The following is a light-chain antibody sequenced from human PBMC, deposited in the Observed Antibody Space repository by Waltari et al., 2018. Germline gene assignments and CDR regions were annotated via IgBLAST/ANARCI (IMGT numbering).Light chain of an antibody. Sequence: EIVLTQSPGTLSLSAGERATLSCRASRSVETTRLGWYQQKPGQAPRLLIYDTSIRATGIPDRFSGSGSGTDFTLTISRLEPEDFAVYFCQQYHTPLSFGQGTKVEI. CDR1: RSVETTR. J-gene: IGKJ1*01. CDR3: QQYHTPLS. V-gene: IGKV3-20*01. CDR2: DTS.